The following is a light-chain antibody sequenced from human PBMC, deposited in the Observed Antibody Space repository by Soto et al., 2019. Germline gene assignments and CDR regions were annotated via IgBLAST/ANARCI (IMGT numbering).Light chain of an antibody. Sequence: QSALTQPSSVSGSPGQSITISCTGTSSDVGGYKYVSWYQQHPGKAPKVMIYNVSNRPSGVSNRFSGYKSGNTASLTISGLQAEDEADYYGSSYTSSSTQVFGGGTKLTVL. CDR2: NVS. J-gene: IGLJ2*01. CDR3: SSYTSSSTQV. V-gene: IGLV2-14*01. CDR1: SSDVGGYKY.